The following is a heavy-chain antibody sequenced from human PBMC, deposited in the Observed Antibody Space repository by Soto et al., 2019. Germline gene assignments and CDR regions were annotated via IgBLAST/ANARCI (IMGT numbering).Heavy chain of an antibody. CDR3: VRDRQPTVWGGLDS. CDR1: GFTFSSYW. J-gene: IGHJ4*02. V-gene: IGHV3-7*01. CDR2: IKQDGSGQ. D-gene: IGHD3-16*01. Sequence: EVQLVESGGGLVQPGGSLRLSCAASGFTFSSYWMTWVRHAPGKGLGWVANIKQDGSGQYYLDSVKGRFTISRDNAKNSLYLQMNSLRAEDTAVYYCVRDRQPTVWGGLDSWGKGTLVIVSS.